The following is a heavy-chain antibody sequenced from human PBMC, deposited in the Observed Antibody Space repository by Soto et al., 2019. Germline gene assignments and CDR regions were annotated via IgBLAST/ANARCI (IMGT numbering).Heavy chain of an antibody. Sequence: SETLSLTCTIFGGSSSSYYWSWIRQPPGKGLEWIGYIYFTGSTNYNPSLKSRVTISVDTSKNQFSLNLSSVTAADTAVYYCAREIAAVGRYYYGMAVWGQGTTVTVSS. CDR3: AREIAAVGRYYYGMAV. CDR1: GGSSSSYY. J-gene: IGHJ6*02. D-gene: IGHD6-13*01. V-gene: IGHV4-59*01. CDR2: IYFTGST.